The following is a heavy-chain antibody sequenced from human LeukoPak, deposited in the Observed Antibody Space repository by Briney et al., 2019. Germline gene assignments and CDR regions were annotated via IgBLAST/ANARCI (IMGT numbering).Heavy chain of an antibody. J-gene: IGHJ4*02. Sequence: ASVNVSCKASGYTFTSYGISWVRQAPGQGLEWMGWISAYNGNTNYAQKLQGRVTMTTDTSTSTAYMELRSLRSDDTAVYYCARETYGGSSWYYNYWGQGTLVTVSS. V-gene: IGHV1-18*01. CDR3: ARETYGGSSWYYNY. D-gene: IGHD6-13*01. CDR1: GYTFTSYG. CDR2: ISAYNGNT.